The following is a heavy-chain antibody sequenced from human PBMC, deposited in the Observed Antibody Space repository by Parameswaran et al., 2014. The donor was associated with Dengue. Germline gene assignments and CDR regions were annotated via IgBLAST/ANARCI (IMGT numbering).Heavy chain of an antibody. CDR3: ASGGSSSQNWFDP. D-gene: IGHD2-2*01. J-gene: IGHJ5*02. CDR2: IDPSDSYT. V-gene: IGHV5-10-1*01. Sequence: VRQMPGKGLEWMGRIDPSDSYTNYSPSFQGHVTISADKSISTAYLQWSSLKASDTAMYYCASGGSSSQNWFDPWGQGTLVTVSS.